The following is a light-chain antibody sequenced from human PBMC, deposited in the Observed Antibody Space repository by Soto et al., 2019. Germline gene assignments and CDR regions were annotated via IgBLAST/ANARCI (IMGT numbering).Light chain of an antibody. J-gene: IGKJ1*01. CDR2: DAS. CDR3: QQYKSYWT. Sequence: DIQLTQSPATLSSSVCERFSITCRASQSISGGLAWYQKKPEKAPRLLIYDASNLQSGVPSTFSGSGSGTEFTLTISNLHLEDFATYYCQQYKSYWTFGQGAKV. CDR1: QSISGG. V-gene: IGKV1-5*01.